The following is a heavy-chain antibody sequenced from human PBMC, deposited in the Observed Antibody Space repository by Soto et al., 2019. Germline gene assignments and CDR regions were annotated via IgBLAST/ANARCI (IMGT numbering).Heavy chain of an antibody. D-gene: IGHD3-10*01. CDR3: ARAGLITMVRGVIGLNY. Sequence: GSSVKVSCKASGYTFTGYYMHWVRQAPGQGLEWMGWINPNSGGTNYAQKFQGWVTMTRDTSISTADMELSRLRSDDTAVYYCARAGLITMVRGVIGLNYWGQGTLVIVSS. CDR1: GYTFTGYY. CDR2: INPNSGGT. V-gene: IGHV1-2*04. J-gene: IGHJ4*02.